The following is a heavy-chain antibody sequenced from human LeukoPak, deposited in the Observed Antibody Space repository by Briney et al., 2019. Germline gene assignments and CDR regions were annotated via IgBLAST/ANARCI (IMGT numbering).Heavy chain of an antibody. D-gene: IGHD3-16*02. CDR1: GGSFSDYY. CDR3: ASHYSSGSYRYTGSFDS. Sequence: SETLSLTCAVYGGSFSDYYWSWIRQPPGKGLEWIGEINHSGTTNYSPSLKSRASISVDTSKNQFSLKLNSVTAADAAMYYCASHYSSGSYRYTGSFDSWGQGMLVNVSS. J-gene: IGHJ4*02. V-gene: IGHV4-34*01. CDR2: INHSGTT.